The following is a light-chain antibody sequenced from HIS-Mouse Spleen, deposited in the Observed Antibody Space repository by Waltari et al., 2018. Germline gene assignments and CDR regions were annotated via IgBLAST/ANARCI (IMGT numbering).Light chain of an antibody. CDR2: YVS. CDR3: SSYTSSSTLV. Sequence: QSALTQPASVSGSPGQSITISCTGTSSDVGGYNYVSWYQQHPGKAPKLMLYYVSTRPSGVSNRFSGSKSGNTASLTISGLQAEDEADYYCSSYTSSSTLVFGGGTKLTVL. V-gene: IGLV2-14*03. CDR1: SSDVGGYNY. J-gene: IGLJ3*02.